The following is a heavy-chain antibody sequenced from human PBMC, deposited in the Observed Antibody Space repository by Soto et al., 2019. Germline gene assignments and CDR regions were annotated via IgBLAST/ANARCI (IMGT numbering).Heavy chain of an antibody. V-gene: IGHV1-69*13. CDR3: ARPSSSSRYYLWYFDY. CDR1: GDTFRSYA. CDR2: IIPMFGTA. J-gene: IGHJ4*02. Sequence: ASVKVSCKASGDTFRSYAISWVRQAPGQGLEWMGGIIPMFGTANYAQNFQGRVTIIADESTSTAYMELSSLRSEDTAVYYCARPSSSSRYYLWYFDYWGQATQVTVSS. D-gene: IGHD3-22*01.